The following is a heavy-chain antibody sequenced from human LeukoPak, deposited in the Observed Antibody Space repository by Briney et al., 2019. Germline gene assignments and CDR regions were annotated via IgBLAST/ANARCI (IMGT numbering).Heavy chain of an antibody. CDR2: IYHDETT. Sequence: PSETLSLTCTVSGGSIRSYYWSWFRQPPGKGLEYIGYIYHDETTNYNPSLKSRVTISIDTSKKQFSLNLTSVTPAATAVYYCASNSGSYYVGGDWGQGTLVTVSS. D-gene: IGHD3-10*01. J-gene: IGHJ4*02. V-gene: IGHV4-59*01. CDR3: ASNSGSYYVGGD. CDR1: GGSIRSYY.